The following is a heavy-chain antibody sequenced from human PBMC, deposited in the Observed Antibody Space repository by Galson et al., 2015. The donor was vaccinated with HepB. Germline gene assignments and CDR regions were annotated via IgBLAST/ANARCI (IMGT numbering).Heavy chain of an antibody. CDR1: GFTFSSYA. CDR2: ISYAGSNE. V-gene: IGHV3-30-3*01. D-gene: IGHD6-19*01. Sequence: SLRLSCAASGFTFSSYAMHWVRQAPGTGLEWVAIISYAGSNEDYADSVKGRFTISRDNSKNTLYLQMNSLSAEDTAVYYCARDHDIGWAYRPSFQRWGQGTLVTVSS. CDR3: ARDHDIGWAYRPSFQR. J-gene: IGHJ1*01.